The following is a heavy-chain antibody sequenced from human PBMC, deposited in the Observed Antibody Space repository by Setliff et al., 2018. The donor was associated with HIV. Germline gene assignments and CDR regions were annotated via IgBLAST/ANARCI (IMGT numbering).Heavy chain of an antibody. CDR2: IKSNQ. CDR3: AKCGGVTCYSASWYFDY. D-gene: IGHD2-15*01. Sequence: GGSLRLSCAASGFSFSDAWMSWVRQAPGKGLEWVGRIKSNQYYADSVKGRFTISRDNSKNTLYLQMNSLRAEDTAVYYCAKCGGVTCYSASWYFDYWGQGTLVTVSS. CDR1: GFSFSDAW. J-gene: IGHJ4*02. V-gene: IGHV3-30*02.